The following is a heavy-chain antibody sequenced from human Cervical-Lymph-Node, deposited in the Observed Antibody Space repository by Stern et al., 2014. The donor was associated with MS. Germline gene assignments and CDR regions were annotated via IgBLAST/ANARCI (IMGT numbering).Heavy chain of an antibody. CDR2: ISGSGDTI. CDR3: ARDRLSGGWFLQH. CDR1: GFTFSDYY. V-gene: IGHV3-11*01. J-gene: IGHJ1*01. D-gene: IGHD6-19*01. Sequence: VQLVESGGGLGKPGGSLRLSCATSGFTFSDYYMNWIRQAPGKGLEWISYISGSGDTIHYIDSVKGLFNISRDNVKNTLYLQMNSLRAEDTAIYYCARDRLSGGWFLQHWGQGTLVTVSS.